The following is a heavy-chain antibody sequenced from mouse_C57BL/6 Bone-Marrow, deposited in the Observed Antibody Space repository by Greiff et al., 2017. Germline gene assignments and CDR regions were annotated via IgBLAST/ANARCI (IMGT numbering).Heavy chain of an antibody. CDR3: TRRWPWYFDV. Sequence: VQLQQSGTVLARPGASVKMSCKTSGYTFTSYWMHWVKQRPGQGLEWIGAIYPGNSDTSYNQKFKGKAKVTAVTSASTAYMELSSLTNEYSAVYYCTRRWPWYFDVGGTGTTVTVSS. CDR2: IYPGNSDT. CDR1: GYTFTSYW. D-gene: IGHD1-1*02. V-gene: IGHV1-5*01. J-gene: IGHJ1*03.